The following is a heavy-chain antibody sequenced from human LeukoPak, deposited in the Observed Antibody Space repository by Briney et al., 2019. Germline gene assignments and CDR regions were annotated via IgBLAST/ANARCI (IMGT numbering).Heavy chain of an antibody. CDR1: GFPLSSYA. D-gene: IGHD3-22*01. CDR2: ISGSGDST. J-gene: IGHJ4*02. CDR3: AKMISIEWVEY. V-gene: IGHV3-23*01. Sequence: GGSLRLSCAAFGFPLSSYAMSWVRQAPWKGLEWVSVISGSGDSTYYADSVKGRFTISRDNSKNTLYLQMNSLRAEDTAVYYCAKMISIEWVEYWGQGTLVTVSS.